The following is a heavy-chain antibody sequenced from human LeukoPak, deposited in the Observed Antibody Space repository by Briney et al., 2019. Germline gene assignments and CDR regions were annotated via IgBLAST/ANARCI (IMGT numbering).Heavy chain of an antibody. Sequence: GGSLRLSCAVSGFTFSDYYMSWIRQAPGKGLEWVSYISSSSSYTKYADSVKGRFTISRGNAKNSLYLQMNSLRAGDTAVYYCSRDSGYRGIYGPFDSWGQGTLVTVSS. J-gene: IGHJ4*02. D-gene: IGHD1-26*01. CDR2: ISSSSSYT. V-gene: IGHV3-11*05. CDR3: SRDSGYRGIYGPFDS. CDR1: GFTFSDYY.